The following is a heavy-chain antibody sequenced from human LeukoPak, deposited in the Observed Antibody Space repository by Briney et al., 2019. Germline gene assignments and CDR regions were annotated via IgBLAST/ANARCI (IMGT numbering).Heavy chain of an antibody. V-gene: IGHV3-48*01. CDR3: VSFYETY. D-gene: IGHD2/OR15-2a*01. J-gene: IGHJ4*02. Sequence: GGSLRLSCAASGFTFSNYGMNWVRQAPGKGLEWVSHISSSSSDIFYADSVKGRFTISRDNAKNSLHLLMNSLRAEDTAVYYCVSFYETYWGRGTLVTVSS. CDR2: ISSSSSDI. CDR1: GFTFSNYG.